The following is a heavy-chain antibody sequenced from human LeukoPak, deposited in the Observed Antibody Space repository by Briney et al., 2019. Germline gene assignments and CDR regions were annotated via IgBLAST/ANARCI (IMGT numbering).Heavy chain of an antibody. D-gene: IGHD3/OR15-3a*01. CDR2: IYTSGST. CDR1: GGSISSGSYY. J-gene: IGHJ4*02. V-gene: IGHV4-61*02. CDR3: ARQTGSGLFILP. Sequence: SQTLSLTCTVSGGSISSGSYYWSWIRQPAGKGLEWIGRIYTSGSTNYNPSLKSRVTISVDTSKNQFSLKLTSVTAADTSVYYCARQTGSGLFILPGGQGTLVTVSS.